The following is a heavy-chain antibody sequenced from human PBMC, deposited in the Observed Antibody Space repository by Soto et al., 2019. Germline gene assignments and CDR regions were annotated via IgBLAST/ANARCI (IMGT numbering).Heavy chain of an antibody. J-gene: IGHJ3*02. CDR1: GFTFSSYA. V-gene: IGHV3-23*01. CDR2: IRGSGGST. D-gene: IGHD1-26*01. Sequence: EVQLLESGGGLVQPGGSLRLSCAASGFTFSSYAMSWVRQAPGKGLEWVSSIRGSGGSTYYADSVKGRFTISRDNSKNTLYVQMNGLRAEGTAVYYCAKDFVGVRADAFDIWGQGTMVTVSS. CDR3: AKDFVGVRADAFDI.